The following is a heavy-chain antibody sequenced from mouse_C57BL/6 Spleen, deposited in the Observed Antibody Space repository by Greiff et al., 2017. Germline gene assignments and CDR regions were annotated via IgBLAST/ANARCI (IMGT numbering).Heavy chain of an antibody. D-gene: IGHD2-1*01. CDR3: TTSGWGNSYYAMDY. CDR1: GFNIKDYY. V-gene: IGHV14-1*01. CDR2: IDPEDGDT. J-gene: IGHJ4*01. Sequence: EVQLQQSGAELVRPGASVKLSCTASGFNIKDYYMHWVKQRPEQGLEWIGRIDPEDGDTEYAPKFQGKATMTADTSSNTAYLQLSSLTSEDTAVYYCTTSGWGNSYYAMDYWGQGTSVTVSS.